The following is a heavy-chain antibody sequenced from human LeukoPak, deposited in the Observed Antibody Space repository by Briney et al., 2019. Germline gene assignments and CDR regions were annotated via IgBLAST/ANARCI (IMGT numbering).Heavy chain of an antibody. CDR2: INPNSGGT. D-gene: IGHD3-3*01. CDR1: GYTFTGYY. Sequence: ASVKVSCKASGYTFTGYYMYWVRQAPGQGLEWMGWINPNSGGTNYAQKFQGRVTMTRDTSISTAYMELSRLRSDDTAVYYCALTLEWLFMTEYFQHWGQGTLVTVSS. V-gene: IGHV1-2*02. CDR3: ALTLEWLFMTEYFQH. J-gene: IGHJ1*01.